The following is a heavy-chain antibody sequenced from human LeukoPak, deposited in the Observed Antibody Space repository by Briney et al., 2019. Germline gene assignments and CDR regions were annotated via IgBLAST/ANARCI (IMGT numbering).Heavy chain of an antibody. D-gene: IGHD6-19*01. V-gene: IGHV3-30*03. Sequence: PGRSLRLSCAASGFTFSSYGMHWVRQAPGKGLEWVAVISYDGSNKYYADSVKGRFTISRDNPKNTLYLQMNSLRAEDTAVYYCATTGIAVTQPRFYFDYWGQGTLVTVSS. CDR2: ISYDGSNK. CDR1: GFTFSSYG. CDR3: ATTGIAVTQPRFYFDY. J-gene: IGHJ4*02.